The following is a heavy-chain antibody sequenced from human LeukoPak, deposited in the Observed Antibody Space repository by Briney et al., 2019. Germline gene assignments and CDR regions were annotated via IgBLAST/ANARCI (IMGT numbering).Heavy chain of an antibody. D-gene: IGHD2-2*01. CDR2: IYYSGST. CDR3: ARSGLGSTSCYFF. V-gene: IGHV4-59*01. Sequence: SETLSLTCTVSGGSISSFYWSWIRQPPGKGLEWIGYIYYSGSTNYNPSLKSRVTISVDTSKNQFSLKLRSVTAADTAVYYCARSGLGSTSCYFFWGQGTLVTVSS. J-gene: IGHJ4*02. CDR1: GGSISSFY.